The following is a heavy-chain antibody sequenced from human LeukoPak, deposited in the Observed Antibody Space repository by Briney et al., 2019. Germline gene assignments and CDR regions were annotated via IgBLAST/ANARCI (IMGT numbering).Heavy chain of an antibody. V-gene: IGHV4-4*07. CDR1: GGSISMYY. CDR2: RFSSGIT. Sequence: SETLSLTCTVSGGSISMYYWSWIRQPAGKGLEWIGRRFSSGITNYNPSLKSRVSMSVDTSNNQFSLKLTSVTAADTAVYYCARDRYGSSMDVWGKGTTVTVSS. CDR3: ARDRYGSSMDV. D-gene: IGHD6-13*01. J-gene: IGHJ6*03.